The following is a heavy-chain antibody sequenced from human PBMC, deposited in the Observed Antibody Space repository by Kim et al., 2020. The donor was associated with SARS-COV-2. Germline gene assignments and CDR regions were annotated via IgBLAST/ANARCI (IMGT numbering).Heavy chain of an antibody. CDR3: ARGLAYG. Sequence: SVKVSCKAAGCTFSTYTISLVRQAAGQGIERMGWMVAMLGITKYTQTLQGRVTITADTSTDTAYMELSSLTSEDTAVYYCARGLAYG. J-gene: IGHJ6*01. CDR1: GCTFSTYT. V-gene: IGHV1-69*10. CDR2: MVAMLGIT.